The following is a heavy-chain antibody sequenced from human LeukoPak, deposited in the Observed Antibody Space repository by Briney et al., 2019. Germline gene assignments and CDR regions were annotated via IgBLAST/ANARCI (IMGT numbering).Heavy chain of an antibody. D-gene: IGHD5-18*01. V-gene: IGHV3-21*01. CDR3: VREARGYHYTYFDY. J-gene: IGHJ4*02. CDR1: GFTVSSNY. Sequence: GGSLRLSCAASGFTVSSNYMSWVRQAPGKGLEWVSYFSTSGSYIHYADSVEGRFTISRDNAKNSLYLQMNSLRAGDTAVYYCVREARGYHYTYFDYWGQGTLVTVSS. CDR2: FSTSGSYI.